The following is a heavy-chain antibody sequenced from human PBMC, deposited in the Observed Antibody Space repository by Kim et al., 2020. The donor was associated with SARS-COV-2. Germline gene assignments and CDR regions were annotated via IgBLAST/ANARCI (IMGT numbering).Heavy chain of an antibody. Sequence: GGSLRLSCAASGFTFSSYGMHWVRQAPGKGLEWVAVIWYDGSNKYYADSVKGRFTISRDNSKNTLYLQMNSLRAEDTAVYYCARDAPGRGKWFDPWGQGTLVTVSS. CDR1: GFTFSSYG. CDR3: ARDAPGRGKWFDP. CDR2: IWYDGSNK. J-gene: IGHJ5*02. V-gene: IGHV3-33*01.